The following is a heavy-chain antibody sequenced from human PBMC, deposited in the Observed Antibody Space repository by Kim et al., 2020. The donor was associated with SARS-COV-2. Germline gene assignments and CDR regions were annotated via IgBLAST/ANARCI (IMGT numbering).Heavy chain of an antibody. J-gene: IGHJ4*02. V-gene: IGHV4-4*02. CDR2: IYHSGST. CDR1: GGSISSSNW. D-gene: IGHD3-16*02. Sequence: SETLSLTCAVSGGSISSSNWWSWVRQPPGKGLEWIGEIYHSGSTNYNPSLKSRVTISVDKSKNQFSLKLSSVTAADTAVYYCARGLDLGELSFTFDYWGQGTLVTVSS. CDR3: ARGLDLGELSFTFDY.